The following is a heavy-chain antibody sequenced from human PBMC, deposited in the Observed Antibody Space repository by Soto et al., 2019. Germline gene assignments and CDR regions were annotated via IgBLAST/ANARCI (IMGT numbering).Heavy chain of an antibody. CDR2: IYWDHDK. D-gene: IGHD3-16*01. CDR3: AHKGGGDRILDY. CDR1: GFSLSTRGVG. J-gene: IGHJ4*02. Sequence: QITLKESGPTLVKPTQTLTLTCTFSGFSLSTRGVGVGWIRQPPGKALEWLAIIYWDHDKRYSPSLKSRLTITKDTPKNQVVLTMTNMAPVDTATYYCAHKGGGDRILDYWGQGTLVTVSS. V-gene: IGHV2-5*02.